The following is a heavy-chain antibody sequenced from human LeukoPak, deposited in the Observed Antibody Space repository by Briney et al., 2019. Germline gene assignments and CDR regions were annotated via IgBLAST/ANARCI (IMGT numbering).Heavy chain of an antibody. CDR1: AFTLGDYA. J-gene: IGHJ6*03. V-gene: IGHV3-23*01. CDR3: AKGPGKSYYYYYMDV. D-gene: IGHD4-23*01. Sequence: PGGSLRLSSPVAAFTLGDYAISWVRQAPGKWMGWDATINTRVGRTNYADFGNGRLTISRDKSENTLYLQVSSLRAEDTALYYCAKGPGKSYYYYYMDVWGKGTTVTVSS. CDR2: INTRVGRT.